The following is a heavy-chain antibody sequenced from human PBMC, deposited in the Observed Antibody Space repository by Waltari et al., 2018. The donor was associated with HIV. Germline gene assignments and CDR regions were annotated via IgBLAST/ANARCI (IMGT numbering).Heavy chain of an antibody. CDR2: IRNGGYRT. CDR1: GFIFSDYA. V-gene: IGHV3-23*01. CDR3: ARDDYINYWTTSANWVDP. Sequence: EMQLLESGGGLVQPGGSLRLSCRASGFIFSDYAMSCLLHAQGSGRRRDAAIRNGGYRTYYADSLECRVASSRDLSNNNVSLQMNNLRVEDTAFYYCARDDYINYWTTSANWVDPWGQGTLVTVSP. J-gene: IGHJ5*02. D-gene: IGHD4-4*01.